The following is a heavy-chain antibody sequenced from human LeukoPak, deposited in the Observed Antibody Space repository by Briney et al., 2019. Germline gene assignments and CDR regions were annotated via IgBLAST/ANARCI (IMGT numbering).Heavy chain of an antibody. CDR3: ARGLAIFGWSPYYYYYMDV. Sequence: SETLSLTCTVSGGSISSYYWSWIRQPPGKGLEWIGYIYYSGSTNYNSSLKSRVTISVDTSKNQFSLKLSSVTAADTAVYYCARGLAIFGWSPYYYYYMDVWGKGTTVTVSS. CDR2: IYYSGST. D-gene: IGHD3-3*01. CDR1: GGSISSYY. V-gene: IGHV4-59*01. J-gene: IGHJ6*03.